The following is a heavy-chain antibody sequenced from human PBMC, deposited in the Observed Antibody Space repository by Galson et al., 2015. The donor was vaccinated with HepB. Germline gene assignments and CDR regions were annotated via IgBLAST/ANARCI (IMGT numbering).Heavy chain of an antibody. Sequence: SVKVSCKASGYTFTSCAMNWVRQAPGQGLGWMGWINTNTGNPTYAQGFTGRFVFPLDTSVSTAYLQISSLKAEDTAVYYCARVPGGLGFDPWGQGTLVTVSS. V-gene: IGHV7-4-1*02. J-gene: IGHJ5*02. D-gene: IGHD4-23*01. CDR2: INTNTGNP. CDR3: ARVPGGLGFDP. CDR1: GYTFTSCA.